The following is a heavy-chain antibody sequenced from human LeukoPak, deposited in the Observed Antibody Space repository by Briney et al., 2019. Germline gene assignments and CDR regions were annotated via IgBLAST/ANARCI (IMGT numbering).Heavy chain of an antibody. CDR3: AKHPHIVVVPAPFFY. V-gene: IGHV3-23*01. D-gene: IGHD2-2*01. CDR1: GFTFSSYA. Sequence: GGSLRLSCAASGFTFSSYAVSWVRQAPGKGLEWVSAISGSGGSTYYSDSVKGRFTISRDNSKNTLYLQMNSLRAEDTAVYYCAKHPHIVVVPAPFFYWGQGTLVTVSS. J-gene: IGHJ4*02. CDR2: ISGSGGST.